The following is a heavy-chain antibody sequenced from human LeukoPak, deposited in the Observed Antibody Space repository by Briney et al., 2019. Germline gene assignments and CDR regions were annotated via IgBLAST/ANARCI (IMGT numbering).Heavy chain of an antibody. J-gene: IGHJ4*02. D-gene: IGHD2-15*01. Sequence: SETLSLTCAVYGGSFSGYYWSWIRQPPGKGLEWIGEINHSGSTNYNPSLKSRVTISVDTSKDQFSLKLSSVTAADTAVYYCVRVVVAATFDYWGQGTLVTVSS. CDR1: GGSFSGYY. V-gene: IGHV4-34*01. CDR2: INHSGST. CDR3: VRVVVAATFDY.